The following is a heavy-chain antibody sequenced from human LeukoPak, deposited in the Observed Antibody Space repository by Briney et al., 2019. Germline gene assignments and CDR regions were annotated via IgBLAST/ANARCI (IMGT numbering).Heavy chain of an antibody. D-gene: IGHD3-9*01. CDR1: GFTFSSYW. CDR3: ARGAPVRYYDILTGYYED. J-gene: IGHJ4*02. CDR2: IKQDGSEK. V-gene: IGHV3-7*05. Sequence: GGSLRLSCAASGFTFSSYWMSWVRQAPGKGLEWVANIKQDGSEKYYVDSVKGRFTISRDNAKNSLYLQMNSLRAEDTAVYYCARGAPVRYYDILTGYYEDWGQGTLVPVSS.